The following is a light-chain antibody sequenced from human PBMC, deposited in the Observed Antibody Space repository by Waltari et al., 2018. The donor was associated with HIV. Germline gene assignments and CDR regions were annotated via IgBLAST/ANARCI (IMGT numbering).Light chain of an antibody. J-gene: IGLJ3*02. V-gene: IGLV8-61*01. CDR3: VLYMGGGIWV. CDR1: SGSVSTSYY. Sequence: QTVVTQEPSFSVSPGGTVTLTCGLSSGSVSTSYYPSWYQHTPGQAPRTLIYSTNTRSSGVPDRFSGSSLGNKAALTITGAQADDESDYYCVLYMGGGIWVFGGGTKVTVL. CDR2: STN.